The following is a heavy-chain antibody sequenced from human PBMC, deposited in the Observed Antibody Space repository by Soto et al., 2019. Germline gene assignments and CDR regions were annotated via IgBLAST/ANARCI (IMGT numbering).Heavy chain of an antibody. Sequence: LSLTCTVSGGSISRYYWSWIRQPPGKGLEWIGYMYKTGSTVYNPSFKSRVNISVDTSKNQFSLKLNSVTAADTAVYYCARDLWGYCGTDCYPLDVWGQGTTVTVSS. CDR2: MYKTGST. J-gene: IGHJ6*02. V-gene: IGHV4-59*01. CDR3: ARDLWGYCGTDCYPLDV. D-gene: IGHD2-21*02. CDR1: GGSISRYY.